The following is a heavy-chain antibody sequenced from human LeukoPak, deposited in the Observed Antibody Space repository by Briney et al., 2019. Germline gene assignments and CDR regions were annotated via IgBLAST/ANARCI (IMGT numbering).Heavy chain of an antibody. J-gene: IGHJ4*02. CDR3: ASAYTYVRLGDH. D-gene: IGHD3-16*01. Sequence: GGSLRLSCEVSGLSFSNYWMHWVRQAPGKGLVWVARTNLHGATVDYADSVKGRFTISRDNAKNILFLRMNSLRAEDTAVYYCASAYTYVRLGDHWGQGTLVTVSS. CDR2: TNLHGATV. CDR1: GLSFSNYW. V-gene: IGHV3-74*01.